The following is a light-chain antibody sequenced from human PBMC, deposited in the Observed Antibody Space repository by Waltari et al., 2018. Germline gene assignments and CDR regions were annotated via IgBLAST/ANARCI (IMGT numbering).Light chain of an antibody. Sequence: QSALTQPASVSGSPGQSITTSCTGTSSAVGGYNYVSWYQQNPGKAPKLMIYDVSKRPSGVSNRFSGSKSGNTASLTISGLQAEDEADYYCSSYTSSSTLVLFGGGTKLTVL. CDR3: SSYTSSSTLVL. CDR1: SSAVGGYNY. CDR2: DVS. J-gene: IGLJ2*01. V-gene: IGLV2-14*01.